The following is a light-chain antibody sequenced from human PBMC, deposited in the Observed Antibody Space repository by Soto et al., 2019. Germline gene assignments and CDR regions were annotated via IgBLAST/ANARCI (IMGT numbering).Light chain of an antibody. J-gene: IGLJ1*01. CDR2: DVS. Sequence: ALTQPASVSGSPGQSITISCTGTSSDVGGYNHVSWLQQHPGKAPKLMINDVSNRPSGVSTRFSGSESGNTASLTISGLQAEDEADYYCSSYTPSSTHFGTGTKLTVL. CDR1: SSDVGGYNH. V-gene: IGLV2-14*01. CDR3: SSYTPSSTH.